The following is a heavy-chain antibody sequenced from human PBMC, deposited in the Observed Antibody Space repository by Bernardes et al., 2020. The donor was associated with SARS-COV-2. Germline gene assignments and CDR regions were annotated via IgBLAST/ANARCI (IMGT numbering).Heavy chain of an antibody. CDR1: GDSISRSSYY. CDR3: ARSAYMSGWCDP. J-gene: IGHJ5*02. V-gene: IGHV4-39*01. D-gene: IGHD5-18*01. CDR2: IYYSGST. Sequence: SETLSLTCTVSGDSISRSSYYWGWLRQPPGKGLEWIGSIYYSGSTYYNPSLKSRVTISLDTSKNQFSLRLTSVTAADTAVYYCARSAYMSGWCDPWGQGTLVTVSS.